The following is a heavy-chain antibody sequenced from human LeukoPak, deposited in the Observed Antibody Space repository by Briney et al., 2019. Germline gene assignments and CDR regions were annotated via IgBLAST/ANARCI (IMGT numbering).Heavy chain of an antibody. CDR1: GFTFSSYA. CDR2: ISGSGGST. D-gene: IGHD3-10*01. J-gene: IGHJ3*02. V-gene: IGHV3-23*01. CDR3: AKDLRDYYGSGSYYLGAFDI. Sequence: AGGSLRLSCAASGFTFSSYAMSWVRQAPGKGLEWVSAISGSGGSTYYADSVKGRFTISRDNSKNTLYLQMNSLRAEDTAVYYCAKDLRDYYGSGSYYLGAFDIWDQGTMVTVSS.